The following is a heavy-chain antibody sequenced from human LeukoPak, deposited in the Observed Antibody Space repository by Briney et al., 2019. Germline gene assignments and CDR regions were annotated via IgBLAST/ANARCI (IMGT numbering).Heavy chain of an antibody. CDR2: INHSGST. D-gene: IGHD3-22*01. CDR3: SYYDSSGYYYGESSRRFDY. V-gene: IGHV4-34*01. Sequence: PSETLSLTCAVYGGSFSGYYWSWIRQPPGKGLEWIGEINHSGSTNYNPSLKSRVTISVDTSKNQFSLKLSSVTAADTAVYYCSYYDSSGYYYGESSRRFDYWGQGTLVTVSS. J-gene: IGHJ4*02. CDR1: GGSFSGYY.